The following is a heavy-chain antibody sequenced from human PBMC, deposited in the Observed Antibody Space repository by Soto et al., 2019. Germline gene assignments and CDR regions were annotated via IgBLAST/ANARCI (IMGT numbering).Heavy chain of an antibody. Sequence: QVQLVQSGAEVKKPGSSVKVSCKASGGTFSSYAISWVRQAPGQGLEWMGGIIPIFGTANYAQKCQGRVTITAYESTSTAYMELSSLRSEDTAVYYCARDMGGLVRGGYYYYYGMDVWGQGTTVTVSS. J-gene: IGHJ6*02. V-gene: IGHV1-69*01. CDR1: GGTFSSYA. D-gene: IGHD3-10*01. CDR2: IIPIFGTA. CDR3: ARDMGGLVRGGYYYYYGMDV.